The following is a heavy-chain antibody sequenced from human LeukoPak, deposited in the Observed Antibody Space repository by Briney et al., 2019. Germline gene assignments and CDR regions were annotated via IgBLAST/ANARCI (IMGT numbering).Heavy chain of an antibody. CDR2: IIPIFDTA. V-gene: IGHV1-69*13. D-gene: IGHD5-12*01. CDR3: ARELTTGNGYA. Sequence: ASVKVSCKVSGGTFSSYAISWVRQAPGQGLEWMGGIIPIFDTANYAQKFQDRVKITAGESSSTAYMELISLRSEDTAVHYCARELTTGNGYAWGQGTLVTVSS. J-gene: IGHJ4*02. CDR1: GGTFSSYA.